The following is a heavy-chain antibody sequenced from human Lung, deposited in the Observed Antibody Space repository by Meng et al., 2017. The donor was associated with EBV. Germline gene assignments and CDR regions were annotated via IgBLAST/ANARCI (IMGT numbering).Heavy chain of an antibody. CDR2: ISPYIGNT. V-gene: IGHV1-18*01. D-gene: IGHD2-15*01. J-gene: IGHJ5*02. CDR1: GYTFNNYG. Sequence: HVQLVQSGAEVKKPGASVKVSCRASGYTFNNYGHNWVRQAPGQGLEWMGWISPYIGNTNYAQRFQGRLTLTTDTSTDTAYMELRSLSPDDTAIYYCARDRGQDTVVVVADRGFDPWGQGTLVTVSS. CDR3: ARDRGQDTVVVVADRGFDP.